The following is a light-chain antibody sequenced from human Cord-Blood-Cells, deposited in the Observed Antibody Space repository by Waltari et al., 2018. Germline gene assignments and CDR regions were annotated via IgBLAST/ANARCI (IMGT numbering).Light chain of an antibody. Sequence: QSALTQPASVAGSPGQPITISSTGTSSDVGGYNLVSWYQQHPGKAPKLMIYEVSKRPSGVSNRFSGSKSGNTASLTISGLQAEDEADYYCCSYAGSSTLVFGGGTKLTVL. CDR3: CSYAGSSTLV. V-gene: IGLV2-23*02. CDR1: SSDVGGYNL. J-gene: IGLJ2*01. CDR2: EVS.